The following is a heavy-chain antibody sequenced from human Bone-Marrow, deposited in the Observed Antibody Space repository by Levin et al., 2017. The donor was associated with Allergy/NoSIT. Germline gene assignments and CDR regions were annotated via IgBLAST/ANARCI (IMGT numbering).Heavy chain of an antibody. CDR2: LKFDGSEK. CDR1: GFSFSNYW. CDR3: ARDGQSSGRDWFFDL. Sequence: SCEASGFSFSNYWMSWVRQAPGKGLEWVANLKFDGSEKYYVDSVKGRFTISRDNAKNSLYLQLNSLRAEDTAVYYCARDGQSSGRDWFFDLWGRGTLVTVSS. V-gene: IGHV3-7*01. J-gene: IGHJ2*01. D-gene: IGHD3-22*01.